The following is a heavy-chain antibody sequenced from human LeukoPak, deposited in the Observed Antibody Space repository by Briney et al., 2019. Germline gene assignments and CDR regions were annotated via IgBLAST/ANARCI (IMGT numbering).Heavy chain of an antibody. CDR3: AKGGGRFGDFDH. D-gene: IGHD3-10*01. CDR2: IRYDGSNK. CDR1: GFTFSSDG. J-gene: IGHJ4*02. Sequence: GGSLRLSCAASGFTFSSDGMYWVCQAPGKGLEWVAFIRYDGSNKYYADSVKGRFTISRDNSKNTLYLQMNSLRAEDTAVYYCAKGGGRFGDFDHWGQGTLVTVSS. V-gene: IGHV3-30*02.